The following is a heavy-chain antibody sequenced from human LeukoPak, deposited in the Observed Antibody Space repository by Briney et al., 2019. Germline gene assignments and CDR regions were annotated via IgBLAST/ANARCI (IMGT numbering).Heavy chain of an antibody. CDR3: ARRNTEVPDTMPLNAFDV. CDR2: MFYSGST. V-gene: IGHV4-39*01. J-gene: IGHJ3*01. CDR1: GGSMRTPSHY. D-gene: IGHD2-2*01. Sequence: SETLSLTCSVPGGSMRTPSHYWDWIGQSPGKGLEWIGSMFYSGSTYFNPSFRRRVTISGDTSTNQISLSLTSVTAADTAVYYCARRNTEVPDTMPLNAFDVWGQGAMVIVSS.